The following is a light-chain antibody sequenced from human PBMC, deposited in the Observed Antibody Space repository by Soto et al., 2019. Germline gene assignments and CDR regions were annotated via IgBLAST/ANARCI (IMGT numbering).Light chain of an antibody. CDR1: QSVLYSSNNKNY. V-gene: IGKV4-1*01. CDR2: WAS. Sequence: DIVMTQSPDSLAVSLGERATINCKSSQSVLYSSNNKNYLAWYQQKPGQPPKLLIYWASTRESGVPARFSGSSSGTKDTLPTSSLLAEDDAVYYCHQHYSTPQTFGQGTKVDIK. CDR3: HQHYSTPQT. J-gene: IGKJ1*01.